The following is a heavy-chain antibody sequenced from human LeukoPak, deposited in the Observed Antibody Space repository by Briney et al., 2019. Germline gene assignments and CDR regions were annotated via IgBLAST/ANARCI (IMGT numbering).Heavy chain of an antibody. CDR1: GFIISSNY. V-gene: IGHV3-53*01. J-gene: IGHJ5*02. Sequence: GGSLRLSCAASGFIISSNYIKWVRQAPGKGLECVSFIYSGGSTSSADSVKGLFTISRDNSKNPLYLQMTSLRAEDTAVYYCASYDYGDPMTWGQGTLVTVSS. D-gene: IGHD4-17*01. CDR3: ASYDYGDPMT. CDR2: IYSGGST.